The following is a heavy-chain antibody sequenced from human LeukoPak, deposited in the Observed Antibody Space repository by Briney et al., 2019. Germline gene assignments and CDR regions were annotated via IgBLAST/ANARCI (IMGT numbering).Heavy chain of an antibody. V-gene: IGHV3-48*04. CDR2: ISSSGSTI. CDR1: GFTFSSYS. J-gene: IGHJ1*01. D-gene: IGHD3-9*01. Sequence: GGSLRLSCAASGFTFSSYSMNWVRQAPGKGLDWVSYISSSGSTIYYGDSVKGRFTISRDNAKNSLYLQMNSLRAEDTAVYYCARDILTGSQSRFQHWGQGTLVTVSS. CDR3: ARDILTGSQSRFQH.